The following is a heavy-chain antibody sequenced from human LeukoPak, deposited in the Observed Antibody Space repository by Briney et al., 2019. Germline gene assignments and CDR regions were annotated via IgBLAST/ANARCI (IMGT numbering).Heavy chain of an antibody. CDR3: ARVVVTAARPNWYFDL. CDR2: IYYSGST. J-gene: IGHJ2*01. Sequence: SETLSLTCTVSGGSISSGGYYWSWIRQHPGKGLEWIGYIYYSGSTYYNSSLKSRVTMSIDTSKNQFSLKLGSVTAADTAVYYCARVVVTAARPNWYFDLWGRGTLVTVSS. V-gene: IGHV4-31*03. CDR1: GGSISSGGYY. D-gene: IGHD2-21*02.